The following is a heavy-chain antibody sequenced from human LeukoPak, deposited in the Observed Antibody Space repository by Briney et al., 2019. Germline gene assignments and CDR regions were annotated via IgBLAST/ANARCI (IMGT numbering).Heavy chain of an antibody. CDR3: ARKDIVLMVYAMTAFDI. Sequence: SVKVSCKASGYTFTGYYMHWVRQAPGQGLEWMGGIIPIFGTANYAQKFQGRVTITADESTSTAYMELSSLRSEDTAVYYCARKDIVLMVYAMTAFDIWGQGTMVTVSS. J-gene: IGHJ3*02. D-gene: IGHD2-8*01. CDR1: GYTFTGYY. CDR2: IIPIFGTA. V-gene: IGHV1-69*13.